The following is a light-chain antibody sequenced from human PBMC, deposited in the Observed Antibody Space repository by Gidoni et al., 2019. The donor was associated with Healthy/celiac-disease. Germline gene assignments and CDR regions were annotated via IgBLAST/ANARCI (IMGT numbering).Light chain of an antibody. CDR2: EGS. CDR1: SSDVGSYNL. CDR3: CSYAGSVV. J-gene: IGLJ2*01. Sequence: QSALTQPASVSGYPGQSITISCTGTSSDVGSYNLVSGYQQHPGKAPKLMIYEGSKRPSGVSNRFSGSKSGNTASLTISGLQAEDEADYYCCSYAGSVVFGGGTKLTVL. V-gene: IGLV2-23*01.